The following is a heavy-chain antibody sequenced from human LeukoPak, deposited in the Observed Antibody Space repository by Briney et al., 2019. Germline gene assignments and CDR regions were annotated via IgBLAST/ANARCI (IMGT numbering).Heavy chain of an antibody. CDR1: GFTFRSYG. J-gene: IGHJ4*02. D-gene: IGHD3-22*01. CDR3: AKDNHYSESGTYYYYFDY. Sequence: GGSLRLSCAASGFTFRSYGMHWVRQAPGKGLEWVAVISYDGSNKYYADSVKGRFTISRDNSKNTLYLQMNSLRAEDTAVYYCAKDNHYSESGTYYYYFDYWGQGTLVTVSS. CDR2: ISYDGSNK. V-gene: IGHV3-30*18.